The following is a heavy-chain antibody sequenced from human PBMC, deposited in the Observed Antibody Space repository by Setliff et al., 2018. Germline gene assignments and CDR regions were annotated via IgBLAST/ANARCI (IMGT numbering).Heavy chain of an antibody. CDR3: ARDRRCSSTSSWTEDAFDI. Sequence: GASVKVSCKASGYTFTSYAMNGVRQAPGQGLEWKGWINTNSGNPTYAQGFTERFVFSLDTSVSTAYLQISSLKAEDTAVYYCARDRRCSSTSSWTEDAFDIWGQGTMVTVSS. CDR2: INTNSGNP. J-gene: IGHJ3*02. D-gene: IGHD2-2*01. V-gene: IGHV7-4-1*02. CDR1: GYTFTSYA.